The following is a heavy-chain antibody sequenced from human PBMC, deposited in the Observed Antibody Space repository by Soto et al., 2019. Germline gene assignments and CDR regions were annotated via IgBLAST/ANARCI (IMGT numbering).Heavy chain of an antibody. CDR3: ARDPGVVAARREVYGMDV. CDR2: INSDGSST. Sequence: EVQLVESGGGLVQPGGSLRLSCAASGFTFSSYWMHWVRQAPGKGLVWVSRINSDGSSTRYADSVKGRFTISRDNAKNTLYLQMNRLRAEETAVYYCARDPGVVAARREVYGMDVWGQGTTVTVSS. CDR1: GFTFSSYW. D-gene: IGHD6-6*01. J-gene: IGHJ6*02. V-gene: IGHV3-74*01.